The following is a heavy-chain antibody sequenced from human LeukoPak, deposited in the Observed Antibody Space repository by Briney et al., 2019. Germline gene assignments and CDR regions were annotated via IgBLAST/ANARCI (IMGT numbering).Heavy chain of an antibody. D-gene: IGHD2-15*01. V-gene: IGHV1-46*01. Sequence: ASVKVSCKASGYTFTSYYMHWVRQAPGQGLEWMGIINPSGGSTSYAQKFQGRVTMTRDMSTSTVYMELSSLRSEDTAVYYCAKSAVAATRDYYYYYMDVWGKGTTVTVSS. CDR1: GYTFTSYY. CDR2: INPSGGST. J-gene: IGHJ6*03. CDR3: AKSAVAATRDYYYYYMDV.